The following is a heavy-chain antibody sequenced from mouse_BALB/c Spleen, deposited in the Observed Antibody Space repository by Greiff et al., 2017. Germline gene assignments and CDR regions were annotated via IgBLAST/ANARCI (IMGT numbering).Heavy chain of an antibody. D-gene: IGHD1-1*01. CDR2: ISYSGST. Sequence: EVQLQESGPGLVKPSQSLSLTCTVTGYSITSDYAWNWIRQFPGNKLEWMGYISYSGSTSYNPSLKSRISITRDTSKNQFFLQLKSVTTEDTATYYCARSGYYYGSSYASDYWGQGTTLTVSS. CDR3: ARSGYYYGSSYASDY. J-gene: IGHJ2*01. CDR1: GYSITSDYA. V-gene: IGHV3-2*02.